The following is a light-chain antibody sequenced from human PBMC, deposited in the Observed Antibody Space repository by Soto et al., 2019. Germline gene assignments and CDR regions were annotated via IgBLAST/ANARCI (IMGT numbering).Light chain of an antibody. CDR3: SSYTSSNTLV. V-gene: IGLV2-14*01. Sequence: QSALTQPASVSGSPGQSITIPCTGTNSDVGGYNYVSWYQQHPGKAPKFLIYEVDNRASGVSDRFSGSKSGNTASLTISGLQAEDEADYYCSSYTSSNTLVFGTGTKVTVL. CDR2: EVD. CDR1: NSDVGGYNY. J-gene: IGLJ1*01.